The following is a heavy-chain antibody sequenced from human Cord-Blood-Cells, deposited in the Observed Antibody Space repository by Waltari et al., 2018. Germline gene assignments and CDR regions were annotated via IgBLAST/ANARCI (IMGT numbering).Heavy chain of an antibody. V-gene: IGHV3-33*01. J-gene: IGHJ4*02. Sequence: GKGLERVAVIWYDGSNKYYADSVKGRFTISRDNSKNTLYLQMNSLRAEDTAVYYCARAQWNVDTAMVFDYWGQGTLVTVSS. CDR2: IWYDGSNK. D-gene: IGHD5-18*01. CDR3: ARAQWNVDTAMVFDY.